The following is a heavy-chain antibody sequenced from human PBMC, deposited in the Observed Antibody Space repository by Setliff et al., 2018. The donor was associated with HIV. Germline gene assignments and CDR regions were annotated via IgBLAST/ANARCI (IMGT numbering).Heavy chain of an antibody. CDR1: GDSISNNGYY. CDR3: SLQHGRPMRWFDP. J-gene: IGHJ5*02. Sequence: SETLSLTCTASGDSISNNGYYWAWIRQPPGKGLEWIGCVYHRGTTYYNPSLKSRLAMSVDTSKNKFFLKLNSLTAADTAVYYCSLQHGRPMRWFDPWGPGTLVTVSS. CDR2: VYHRGTT. D-gene: IGHD2-2*01. V-gene: IGHV4-39*01.